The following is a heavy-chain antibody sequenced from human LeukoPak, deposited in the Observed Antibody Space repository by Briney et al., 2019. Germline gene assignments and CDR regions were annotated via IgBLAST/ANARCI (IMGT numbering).Heavy chain of an antibody. Sequence: GGSLRLSCAASGFTFSDYYMSWIRQAPGKGLEWVSYISSSGSTIYYADSVKGRFTISRDNSKNTLYLQMNSLRAEDTAVYYCARDPTRTYYYYYGMDVWGQGTTVTASS. D-gene: IGHD1-14*01. CDR3: ARDPTRTYYYYYGMDV. J-gene: IGHJ6*02. CDR2: ISSSGSTI. CDR1: GFTFSDYY. V-gene: IGHV3-11*04.